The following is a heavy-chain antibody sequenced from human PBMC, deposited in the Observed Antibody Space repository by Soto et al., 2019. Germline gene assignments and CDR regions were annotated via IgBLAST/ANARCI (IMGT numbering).Heavy chain of an antibody. Sequence: KPGGSLRLSCVASGFTFSNAWMSWVRQAPGKGLEWVGRIRSNADGGTTNYAAPAKDRFTMSRDDSKNTLYLQINSLNTEDTAVYYCTKDVAGYCSSTTCKTPQGWFDHWGQGTLVTVSS. J-gene: IGHJ5*02. CDR1: GFTFSNAW. V-gene: IGHV3-15*01. CDR3: TKDVAGYCSSTTCKTPQGWFDH. D-gene: IGHD2-2*01. CDR2: IRSNADGGTT.